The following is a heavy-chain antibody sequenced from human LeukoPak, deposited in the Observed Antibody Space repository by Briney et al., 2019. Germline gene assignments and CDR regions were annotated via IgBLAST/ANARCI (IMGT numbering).Heavy chain of an antibody. CDR2: MNPNSGNT. J-gene: IGHJ6*03. D-gene: IGHD6-6*01. CDR1: GYTFTSYD. CDR3: ARGIAAQTNYYYYMDV. V-gene: IGHV1-8*03. Sequence: GASVKVSCKASGYTFTSYDINWVRQATGQGLEWMGWMNPNSGNTGYAQKFQGRVTITRNTSISTAYMELSSLRSEDTAVYYCARGIAAQTNYYYYMDVWGKGTTVTVSS.